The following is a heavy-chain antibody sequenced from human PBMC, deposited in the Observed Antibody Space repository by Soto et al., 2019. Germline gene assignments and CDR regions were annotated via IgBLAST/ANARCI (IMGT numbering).Heavy chain of an antibody. CDR2: ISADGVST. CDR3: VNPRSTMIIPPC. CDR1: GFTFSHFS. Sequence: PGGSLRLSCSASGFTFSHFSMHWVRQAPGKGLKYVSGISADGVSTYYADSVKGRFTISRDNSKNTLYLQMSSLRPEDTAMYYCVNPRSTMIIPPCWGQGTLVTVSS. D-gene: IGHD3-22*01. V-gene: IGHV3-64D*06. J-gene: IGHJ4*02.